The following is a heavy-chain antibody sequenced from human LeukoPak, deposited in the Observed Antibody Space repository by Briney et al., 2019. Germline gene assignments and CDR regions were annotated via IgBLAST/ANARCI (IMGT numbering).Heavy chain of an antibody. CDR2: IYTSGST. J-gene: IGHJ6*03. D-gene: IGHD6-13*01. CDR1: GGSISSGSYY. V-gene: IGHV4-61*02. CDR3: ARDSDAGSSWYGYYYYYMDV. Sequence: PSQTLSLTCTVSGGSISSGSYYWSWIRQPAGKGLEWIGRIYTSGSTNYNPSLKSRVTISVDTSKNQFSLKLSSVTAADTAVYYCARDSDAGSSWYGYYYYYMDVWGKGTTVTVSS.